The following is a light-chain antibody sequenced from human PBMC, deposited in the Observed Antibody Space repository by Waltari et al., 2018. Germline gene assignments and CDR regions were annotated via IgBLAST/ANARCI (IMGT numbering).Light chain of an antibody. CDR2: AAS. J-gene: IGKJ2*01. CDR3: QQTYSTPYT. CDR1: QNIRND. V-gene: IGKV1-39*01. Sequence: DIQLTQSPSSLSASLGDRVTITCRASQNIRNDLNWYQHKPCEAPKLLIFAASNLQSGVPSRFSGSGDGTDFTLIISSLQPADFATYFCQQTYSTPYTFGQGTKLEIK.